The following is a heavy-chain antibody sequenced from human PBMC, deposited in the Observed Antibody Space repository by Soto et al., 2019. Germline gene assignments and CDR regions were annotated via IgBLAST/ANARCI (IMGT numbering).Heavy chain of an antibody. CDR1: GFTFSSYS. CDR3: AAAQESPHSMGI. Sequence: GGSLRLSCSASGFTFSSYSMHWVRQAPGKGLEYVSAISSNGGSTYYADSVKGRFTNTSDMSTSTVYMELSSLRSEDTAVYFCAAAQESPHSMGIWGQGTTVTVSS. V-gene: IGHV3-64D*06. J-gene: IGHJ6*02. D-gene: IGHD3-10*01. CDR2: ISSNGGST.